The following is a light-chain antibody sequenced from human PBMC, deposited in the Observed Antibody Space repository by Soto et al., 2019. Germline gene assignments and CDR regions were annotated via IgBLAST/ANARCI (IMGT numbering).Light chain of an antibody. J-gene: IGLJ3*02. CDR3: CSYVGTSTWV. CDR2: EAS. CDR1: SSDVGSYNL. V-gene: IGLV2-23*01. Sequence: QSALTQPASVSGSPGQSITISCTGTSSDVGSYNLVSWYQHHPGKAPKLMIYEASERPSGVSNRFSGSKSGNTASLTISGLQAEDEADYYCCSYVGTSTWVFGGGTQLTVL.